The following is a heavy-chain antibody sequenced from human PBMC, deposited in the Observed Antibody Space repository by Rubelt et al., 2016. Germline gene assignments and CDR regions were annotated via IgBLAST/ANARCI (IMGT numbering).Heavy chain of an antibody. CDR2: INHSGST. CDR3: ARTERVDTAMVTDY. J-gene: IGHJ4*02. V-gene: IGHV4-34*01. CDR1: GGSFSGYY. Sequence: QVQLQQWGAGLLKPSETLSLTCAVYGGSFSGYYWSWIRQPPGKGLEWIGEINHSGSTNYNPSLKSRVTISVDTSKNQFSLKLSSVTAADTAVYYCARTERVDTAMVTDYWGQGTLVTVSS. D-gene: IGHD5-18*01.